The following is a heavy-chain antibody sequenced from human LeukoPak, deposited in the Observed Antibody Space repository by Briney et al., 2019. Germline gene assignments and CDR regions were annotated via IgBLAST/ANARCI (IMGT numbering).Heavy chain of an antibody. D-gene: IGHD3-22*01. CDR1: GGSISSGDYY. CDR3: ARNTAGYYHDSSGYPNWFDP. J-gene: IGHJ5*02. V-gene: IGHV4-30-4*01. Sequence: TSETLSLTCTVSGGSISSGDYYWSWIRQPPGKGLEWIGYIYYSGSTYYNPSLKSRVTISVDTSKNQFSLKLRSVTAADTAVYYCARNTAGYYHDSSGYPNWFDPWGQGTLVTVSS. CDR2: IYYSGST.